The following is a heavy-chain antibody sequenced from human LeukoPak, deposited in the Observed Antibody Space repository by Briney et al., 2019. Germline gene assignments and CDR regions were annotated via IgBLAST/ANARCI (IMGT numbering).Heavy chain of an antibody. CDR2: ISGSGGST. D-gene: IGHD5-12*01. V-gene: IGHV3-23*01. CDR3: AKGFRGYSGYVSKPFDY. J-gene: IGHJ4*02. CDR1: GFTFSDAW. Sequence: GGSLRLSCAASGFTFSDAWMNWVRQAPGKGLEWVSAISGSGGSTYYADSVKGRFTISRDNSKNTLYLQMNSLRAEDTAVYYCAKGFRGYSGYVSKPFDYWGQGTLVTVSS.